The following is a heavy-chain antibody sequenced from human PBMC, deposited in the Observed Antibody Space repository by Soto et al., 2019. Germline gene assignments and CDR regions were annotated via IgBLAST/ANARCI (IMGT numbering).Heavy chain of an antibody. Sequence: EVQLLESGGGLVQPGGSLRLSCAASGFTFSSYAMSWVRQAPGKGLEWVSAISGSGGSTYYADSVKGRFTISRDNSKNTLYLQMNSLRAEDTAVSYCAKNSGSLLSYFDYWGQGTLVTVSS. CDR3: AKNSGSLLSYFDY. V-gene: IGHV3-23*01. CDR1: GFTFSSYA. J-gene: IGHJ4*02. CDR2: ISGSGGST. D-gene: IGHD1-26*01.